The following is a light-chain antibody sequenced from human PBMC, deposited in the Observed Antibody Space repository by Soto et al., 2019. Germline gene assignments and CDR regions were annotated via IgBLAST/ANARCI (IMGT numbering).Light chain of an antibody. CDR3: QQFNNWPRT. Sequence: EIAMAQSPATLSLSSGESATLSCRASQSVSSKLAWYQQKPGQAPRLLIYDASTRATGIPARFSGSGSGTEFTLTISSLQSEDFAVYYCQQFNNWPRTFGQGSKVDIK. J-gene: IGKJ1*01. CDR1: QSVSSK. CDR2: DAS. V-gene: IGKV3-15*01.